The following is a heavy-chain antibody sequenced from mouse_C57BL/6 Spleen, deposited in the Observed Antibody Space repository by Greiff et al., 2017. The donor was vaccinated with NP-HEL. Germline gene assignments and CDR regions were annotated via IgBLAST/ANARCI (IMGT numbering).Heavy chain of an antibody. V-gene: IGHV8-12*01. CDR2: IYWDDDK. D-gene: IGHD2-3*01. Sequence: QVQLKESGPGILQSSQTLSLTCSFSGFSLSTSGMGVSWIRQPSGKGLEWLAHIYWDDDKRYNPSLKSRLTISKDTSRNQVFLKITSVDTADTATYYCARREALYDGYYLMDYWGQGTSVTVSS. J-gene: IGHJ4*01. CDR3: ARREALYDGYYLMDY. CDR1: GFSLSTSGMG.